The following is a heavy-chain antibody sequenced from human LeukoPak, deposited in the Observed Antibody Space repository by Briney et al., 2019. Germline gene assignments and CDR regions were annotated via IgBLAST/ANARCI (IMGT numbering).Heavy chain of an antibody. CDR2: IYYSGST. CDR3: ASSGWYSYYYYMDV. D-gene: IGHD6-19*01. Sequence: PSETLSLTCTVSGGSISSYYWSWIRQPPGKGLEWIGYIYYSGSTNYNPSLKSRVTISVDTSKNQFSLKLSSVTAADTAVYYCASSGWYSYYYYMDVWGKGTTVTVSS. CDR1: GGSISSYY. V-gene: IGHV4-59*01. J-gene: IGHJ6*03.